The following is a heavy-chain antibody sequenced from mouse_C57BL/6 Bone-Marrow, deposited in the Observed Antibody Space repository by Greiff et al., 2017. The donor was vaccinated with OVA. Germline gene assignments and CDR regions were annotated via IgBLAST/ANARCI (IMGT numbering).Heavy chain of an antibody. V-gene: IGHV3-6*01. CDR3: ARNYYGNLDYFDY. J-gene: IGHJ2*01. CDR1: GYSITSGYY. D-gene: IGHD2-1*01. Sequence: ESGPGLVKPSQSLSLTCSVTGYSITSGYYWNWIRQFPGNKLEWMGYISYDGSNNYNPSLKNRISITRDTSKNQFFLKLKSVTTEDTATYYCARNYYGNLDYFDYWGQGTTLTVSS. CDR2: ISYDGSN.